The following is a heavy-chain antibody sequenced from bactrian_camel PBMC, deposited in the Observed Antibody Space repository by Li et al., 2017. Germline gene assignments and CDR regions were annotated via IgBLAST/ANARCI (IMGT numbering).Heavy chain of an antibody. D-gene: IGHD1*01. Sequence: HVKLVESGGGSVQAGGSLTLSCAASGYTGSTYCMGWFRQSPGKEREGVAGIDNDGSVTYADSVKDRFTISLDNAKNILYLQMDSLKPEDSAVYYCASTNAGQQWGILGCAQTDEYKFWGQGTQVTVS. CDR2: IDNDGSVT. CDR1: GYTGSTYC. V-gene: IGHV3S6*01. CDR3: ASTNAGQQWGILGCAQTDEYKF. J-gene: IGHJ4*01.